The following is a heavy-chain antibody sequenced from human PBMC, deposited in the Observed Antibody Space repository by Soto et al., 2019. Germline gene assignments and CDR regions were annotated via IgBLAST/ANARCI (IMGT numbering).Heavy chain of an antibody. V-gene: IGHV4-39*01. Sequence: NPSATLSLTCTVSVGSISSSSYYWVWIRQPPGKGLEWIGSIYYSGSTYYNPSLKSRVTISVDTSKNQFSLKLSSVTAADTAVYYCASFGNYGDYSGAYWGQGTLVTVSS. CDR3: ASFGNYGDYSGAY. J-gene: IGHJ4*02. CDR2: IYYSGST. CDR1: VGSISSSSYY. D-gene: IGHD4-17*01.